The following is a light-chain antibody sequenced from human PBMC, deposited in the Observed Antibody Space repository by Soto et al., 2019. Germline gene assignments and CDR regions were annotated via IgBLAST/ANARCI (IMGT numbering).Light chain of an antibody. CDR3: KQYGSSSWT. V-gene: IGKV3-20*01. CDR1: QSVSSIY. CDR2: GAS. J-gene: IGKJ1*01. Sequence: EIVLTQSPGTLSLSPGERATLSCRASQSVSSIYLAWYQQKPGQAPRLLIYGASSRATGITDRFSGSGSGTAFTLTSSRLEPADFAVYYCKQYGSSSWTFGQGTKVEIK.